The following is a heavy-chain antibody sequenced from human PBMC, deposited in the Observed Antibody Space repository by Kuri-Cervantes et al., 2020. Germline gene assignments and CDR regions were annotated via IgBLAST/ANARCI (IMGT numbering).Heavy chain of an antibody. V-gene: IGHV3-72*01. D-gene: IGHD3-9*01. CDR2: IRKKANSYTT. CDR3: ASLRYDILTGYYGEGSAFDI. J-gene: IGHJ3*02. Sequence: GGSLRLSCVASGFTFRAHYMDWARQAPGKGLEWVGRIRKKANSYTTEYAASVKGRFTISRDDSKNSLYLQMNSLKTEETAVYYCASLRYDILTGYYGEGSAFDIWGQGTMVTVSS. CDR1: GFTFRAHY.